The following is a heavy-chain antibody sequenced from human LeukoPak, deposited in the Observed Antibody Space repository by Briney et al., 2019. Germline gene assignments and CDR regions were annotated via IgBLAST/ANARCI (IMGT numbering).Heavy chain of an antibody. CDR2: IKEDGSEI. D-gene: IGHD2-2*01. Sequence: GGSLRLSCAASGFTFSDYWMSWVRQAPGKGLEWVANIKEDGSEISYVHSVKGRFTISRDNARNSLYLQMNSLRDEDTAVYSCAREKYVVGEFFQHWGQGTLVTVSP. V-gene: IGHV3-7*01. CDR3: AREKYVVGEFFQH. CDR1: GFTFSDYW. J-gene: IGHJ1*01.